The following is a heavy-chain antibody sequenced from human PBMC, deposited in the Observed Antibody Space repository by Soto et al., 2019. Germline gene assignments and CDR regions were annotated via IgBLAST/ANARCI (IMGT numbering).Heavy chain of an antibody. CDR2: IYHSGST. V-gene: IGHV4-30-2*01. D-gene: IGHD5-12*01. CDR3: VRHGYSGYDWEHNWFDP. CDR1: GGSISSGGYS. Sequence: SETLSLTCAVSGGSISSGGYSWSWIRQPPGKGLEWIGYIYHSGSTNYNQSLKSRVTISVDTSKNQFSLKLSSVTAADTAVFYCVRHGYSGYDWEHNWFDPWGQGTLVTVSS. J-gene: IGHJ5*02.